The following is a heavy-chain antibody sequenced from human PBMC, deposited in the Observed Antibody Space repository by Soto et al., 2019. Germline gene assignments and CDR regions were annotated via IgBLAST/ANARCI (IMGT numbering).Heavy chain of an antibody. CDR1: GFTVRSNY. V-gene: IGHV3-53*01. CDR2: IYSGSSS. J-gene: IGHJ3*02. CDR3: AREGDAFDI. Sequence: EVQLVESGGGLIQPGGSLRLSCAASGFTVRSNYLNWVRQPPGKGLEWVSIIYSGSSSYYADSVKGRFTISRDNSKNTLYLQMNSLRAEDTAVYYCAREGDAFDIWGQGTMVTVSS.